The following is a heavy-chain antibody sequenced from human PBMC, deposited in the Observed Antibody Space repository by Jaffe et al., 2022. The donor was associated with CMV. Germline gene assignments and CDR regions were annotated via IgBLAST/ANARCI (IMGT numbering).Heavy chain of an antibody. V-gene: IGHV1-58*01. CDR2: IVVGSGNT. D-gene: IGHD1-7*01. J-gene: IGHJ4*02. CDR1: GFTFTSSA. Sequence: QMQLVQSGPEVKKPGTSVKVSCKASGFTFTSSAVQWVRQARGQRLEWIGWIVVGSGNTNYAQKFQERVTITRDMSTSTAYMELSSLRSEDTAVYYCAAGFRTGTTGVDYWGQGTLVTVSS. CDR3: AAGFRTGTTGVDY.